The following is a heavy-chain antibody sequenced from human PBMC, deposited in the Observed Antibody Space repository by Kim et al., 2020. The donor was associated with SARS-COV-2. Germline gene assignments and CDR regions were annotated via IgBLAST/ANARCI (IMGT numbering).Heavy chain of an antibody. D-gene: IGHD4-17*01. V-gene: IGHV4-59*01. J-gene: IGHJ5*02. CDR3: ARDRNGDYSRWFDP. Sequence: HPPLKGRVTISVDTSKNQFSLKLSSVTAADTAVYYCARDRNGDYSRWFDPWGQGTLVTVSS.